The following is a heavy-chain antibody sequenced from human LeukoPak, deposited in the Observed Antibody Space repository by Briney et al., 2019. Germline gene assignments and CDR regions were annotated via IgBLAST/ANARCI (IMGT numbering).Heavy chain of an antibody. CDR2: IYHSGST. Sequence: SETLSLTCTVSGYSISSGYYWGWIRQPPGKGLEWIGSIYHSGSTYYNPSLKSRVAISVDTSKNQFSLRLSSVTAADTAVYYCARAYGFDIAAVAYWGQGTLVTVSS. V-gene: IGHV4-38-2*02. CDR3: ARAYGFDIAAVAY. CDR1: GYSISSGYY. D-gene: IGHD6-25*01. J-gene: IGHJ4*02.